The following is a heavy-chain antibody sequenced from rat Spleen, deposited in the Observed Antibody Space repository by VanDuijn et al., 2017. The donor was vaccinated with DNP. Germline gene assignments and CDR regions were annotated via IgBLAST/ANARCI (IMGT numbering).Heavy chain of an antibody. CDR1: GYSITNNY. Sequence: EVQLQESGPGLVKPSQSLSLTCSVTGYSITNNYWGWIRKFPGNKMEYIGHISYSGRTHYNSSLKSRISISRDTSKNQFFLHLTSVTTEDTATYYCTRGDILRSFDYWGQGVMVTVSS. J-gene: IGHJ2*01. D-gene: IGHD1-6*01. CDR3: TRGDILRSFDY. V-gene: IGHV3-1*01. CDR2: ISYSGRT.